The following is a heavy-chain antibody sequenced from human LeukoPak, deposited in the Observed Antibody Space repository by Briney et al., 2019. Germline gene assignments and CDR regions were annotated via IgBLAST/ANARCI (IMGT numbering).Heavy chain of an antibody. Sequence: SETLSLTCTVSGGSISSYYWNWIRQPPGKGLEWIGYIYYSGSTNYNPSLKSRVTISLDTSKNQFSLKLSSVTAADTAVYYCARHCSGGSCYFDYWGQGTLVTVSS. CDR3: ARHCSGGSCYFDY. J-gene: IGHJ4*02. V-gene: IGHV4-59*08. CDR2: IYYSGST. CDR1: GGSISSYY. D-gene: IGHD2-15*01.